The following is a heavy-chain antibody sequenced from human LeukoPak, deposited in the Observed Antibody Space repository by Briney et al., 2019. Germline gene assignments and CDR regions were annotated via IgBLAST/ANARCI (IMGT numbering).Heavy chain of an antibody. CDR1: GFTVSSNY. CDR3: AREGGPYRPLDY. Sequence: PGGSLRLSCAASGFTVSSNYMNWVRQAPGKGLEWVSVIYSGGSTYYADSVKGRFTISRDNSKNTLYLQMNSLRAEDTAVYYCAREGGPYRPLDYSGQGTLVTVSS. CDR2: IYSGGST. J-gene: IGHJ4*02. V-gene: IGHV3-53*01.